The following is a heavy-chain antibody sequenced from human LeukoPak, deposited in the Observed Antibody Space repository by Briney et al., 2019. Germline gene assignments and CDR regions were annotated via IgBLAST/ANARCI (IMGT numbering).Heavy chain of an antibody. Sequence: GGSLRLSCAASGFTFSSYGMHWVRQAPGKGLEWVAVISYDGSNKYYADSVKGRFTISRDNSKNTLYLQMNSLRAEDTAVYYCARVSRYGDDGEYFQHWGQGTLVTVSS. CDR1: GFTFSSYG. J-gene: IGHJ1*01. CDR3: ARVSRYGDDGEYFQH. V-gene: IGHV3-30*03. D-gene: IGHD4-17*01. CDR2: ISYDGSNK.